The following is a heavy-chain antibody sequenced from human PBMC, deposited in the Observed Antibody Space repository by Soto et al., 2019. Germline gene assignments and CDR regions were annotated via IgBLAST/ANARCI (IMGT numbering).Heavy chain of an antibody. CDR1: GGSFSGYY. J-gene: IGHJ6*01. CDR2: INHSVST. D-gene: IGHD5-18*01. V-gene: IGHV4-34*01. CDR3: ARDEVHTAILSFGDSSSCPYYYGMDV. Sequence: ASETLSLTCAVYGGSFSGYYWSWIRQPPGKGLEWIGEINHSVSTNYNPSLKSRVTISVDTSKHQSSLRLSSVTAAHTAVYYCARDEVHTAILSFGDSSSCPYYYGMDVWGQVTRVIFSS.